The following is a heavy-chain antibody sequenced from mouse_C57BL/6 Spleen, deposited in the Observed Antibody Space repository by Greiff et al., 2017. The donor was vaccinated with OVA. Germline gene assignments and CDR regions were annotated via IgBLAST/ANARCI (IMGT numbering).Heavy chain of an antibody. J-gene: IGHJ4*01. Sequence: QVQLQQSGAELVKPGASVKLSCKASGYTFTEYTIHWVQQRSGQGLEWIGWFYPGSGSIKYNEKFKDKATLTADKSSSTVYMELSRLTSEDSAVYFCARHEVRYGNYRYAMDYWGQGTSVTVSS. V-gene: IGHV1-62-2*01. CDR1: GYTFTEYT. CDR3: ARHEVRYGNYRYAMDY. CDR2: FYPGSGSI. D-gene: IGHD2-10*02.